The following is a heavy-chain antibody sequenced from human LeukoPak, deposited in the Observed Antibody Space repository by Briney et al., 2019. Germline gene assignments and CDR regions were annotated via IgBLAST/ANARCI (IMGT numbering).Heavy chain of an antibody. Sequence: GGSLRLSCAASGSTFSSYARSWVRQAPGKGLEWVSAISGSGGSTYYADSVKGRFTISRDNSKNTLYLQMNSLRAEDTAVYYCAKHNRFLLGATAFDYWGQGTLVTVSS. V-gene: IGHV3-23*01. CDR3: AKHNRFLLGATAFDY. CDR1: GSTFSSYA. CDR2: ISGSGGST. J-gene: IGHJ4*02. D-gene: IGHD1-26*01.